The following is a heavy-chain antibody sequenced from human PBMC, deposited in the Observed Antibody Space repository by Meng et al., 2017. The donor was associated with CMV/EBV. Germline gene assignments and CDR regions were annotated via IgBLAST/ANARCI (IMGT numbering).Heavy chain of an antibody. CDR3: ARERTYLRGYSGYDFRYFDY. Sequence: LSLTCAASGFTFSSYAMSWVRQAPGKGLEWVANIKQDGSEKYYVDSVKGRFTISRDNAKNSLYLQMNSLRAEDTAVYYCARERTYLRGYSGYDFRYFDYWGQGTLVTVSS. V-gene: IGHV3-7*01. J-gene: IGHJ4*02. CDR2: IKQDGSEK. CDR1: GFTFSSYA. D-gene: IGHD5-12*01.